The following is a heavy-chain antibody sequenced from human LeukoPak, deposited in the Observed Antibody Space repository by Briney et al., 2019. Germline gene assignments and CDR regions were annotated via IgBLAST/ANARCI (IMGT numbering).Heavy chain of an antibody. CDR3: ARSKHSYGGNSVAPCYGMDV. V-gene: IGHV3-74*01. J-gene: IGHJ6*02. CDR2: IKSDGSRT. CDR1: GFTFSNYW. Sequence: PGGSLRLSCAASGFTFSNYWMHWVRQAPGKGLVWVSRIKSDGSRTDYADSVKGRFTISRDNAKNSLYLQMNSLRAEDTAVYYCARSKHSYGGNSVAPCYGMDVWGQGTTVTVSS. D-gene: IGHD4-23*01.